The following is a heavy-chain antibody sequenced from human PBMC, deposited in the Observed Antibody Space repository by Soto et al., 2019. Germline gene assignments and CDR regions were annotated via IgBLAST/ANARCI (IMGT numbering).Heavy chain of an antibody. CDR3: ARTATVTTGYFDY. J-gene: IGHJ4*02. D-gene: IGHD4-17*01. CDR1: GGSIGSSSYY. Sequence: QLQLQESGPGLVKPSETLSLTCTVSGGSIGSSSYYWGWIRQPPGKGLEWIGSIYYSGSTYYNPSLKSRVTISVDSSKNQFSLKLSSVAAADTAVYYCARTATVTTGYFDYWGQGTLVTVSS. CDR2: IYYSGST. V-gene: IGHV4-39*01.